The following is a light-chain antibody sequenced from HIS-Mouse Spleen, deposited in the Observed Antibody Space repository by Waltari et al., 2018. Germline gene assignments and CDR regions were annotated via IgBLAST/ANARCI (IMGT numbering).Light chain of an antibody. J-gene: IGLJ3*02. Sequence: QSALTQPASVSGSPGPSTTISCPGTSSAVGGYPYVSWYQQHPGKATKLMIYDVSNRPSGVSNRFSGSKSGNTASLTISGLQAEDEADYYCSSYTSSSTRVFGGGTKLTVL. CDR1: SSAVGGYPY. V-gene: IGLV2-14*03. CDR2: DVS. CDR3: SSYTSSSTRV.